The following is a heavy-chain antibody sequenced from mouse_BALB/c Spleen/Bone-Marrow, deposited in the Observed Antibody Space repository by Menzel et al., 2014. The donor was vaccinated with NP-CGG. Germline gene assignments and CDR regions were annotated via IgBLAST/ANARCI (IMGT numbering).Heavy chain of an antibody. CDR1: GFNIKDTY. CDR2: IDPANGNT. Sequence: VQLKESGAELVKPGASVKLSCTASGFNIKDTYMHWVKQRPEQGLEWIGRIDPANGNTKYDPKFQGKATITADTSSNTAYLQLSSLTSEDTAVYYCVRYYYGFYFDYWGQGTTLTVSS. D-gene: IGHD1-1*01. CDR3: VRYYYGFYFDY. J-gene: IGHJ2*01. V-gene: IGHV14-3*02.